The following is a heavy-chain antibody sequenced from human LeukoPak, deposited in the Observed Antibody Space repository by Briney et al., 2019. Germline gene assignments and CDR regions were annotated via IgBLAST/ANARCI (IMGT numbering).Heavy chain of an antibody. V-gene: IGHV4-59*01. Sequence: PSETLSLTCTVSGGSISSYYWSWIRQPPGKGLEWIGYIYYSGNTNYHPSLKSRVTISVDTSKKQFSLHLSSVTAADTAVYYCARSYYYDSSGYYYFDYWGQGTLVTVSS. D-gene: IGHD3-22*01. CDR2: IYYSGNT. J-gene: IGHJ4*02. CDR1: GGSISSYY. CDR3: ARSYYYDSSGYYYFDY.